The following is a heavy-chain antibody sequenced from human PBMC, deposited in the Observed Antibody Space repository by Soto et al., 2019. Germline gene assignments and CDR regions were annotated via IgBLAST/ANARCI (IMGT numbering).Heavy chain of an antibody. CDR2: IIPIFGTA. CDR1: GGTFSSYA. J-gene: IGHJ6*02. Sequence: QVQLVQSGAEVKKPGSSVKVSCKASGGTFSSYAISWVRQAPGQGLEWMGGIIPIFGTANYAQKFQGRVTITADESTSTAYMELSSLRSEDTAVYYCARDFRLLWCGGRYYYGMDVWGQGTTVTVSS. V-gene: IGHV1-69*01. CDR3: ARDFRLLWCGGRYYYGMDV. D-gene: IGHD3-10*01.